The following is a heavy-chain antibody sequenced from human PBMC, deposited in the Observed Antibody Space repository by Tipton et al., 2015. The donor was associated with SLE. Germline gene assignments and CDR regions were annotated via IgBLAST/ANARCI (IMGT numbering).Heavy chain of an antibody. V-gene: IGHV4-39*07. D-gene: IGHD1-26*01. CDR2: IHQSGST. CDR3: ARVYSGSYYKGFDI. J-gene: IGHJ3*02. CDR1: GDSISSSSYY. Sequence: TLSLTCIVSGDSISSSSYYWAWIRQPPGKGLEWIGSIHQSGSTFYSSSLKSRVTISVDTSRIQFSLNLSSATAADTAVYYCARVYSGSYYKGFDIWGQGTMVTVSS.